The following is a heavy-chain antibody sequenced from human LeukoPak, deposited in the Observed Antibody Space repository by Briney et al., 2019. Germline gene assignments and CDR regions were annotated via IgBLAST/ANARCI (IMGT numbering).Heavy chain of an antibody. CDR3: AHPRGFLALPYY. J-gene: IGHJ4*02. D-gene: IGHD3-3*01. Sequence: SGPTLVKPTQTLTLTCTFSGFSLSTRGVGVGWIRQPPGKALEWLALIYWDDDKRYSPSLKSRLTITKDTSKNQVVLTMTNMDPVDTATYYCAHPRGFLALPYYWGQGTLVTVSS. CDR1: GFSLSTRGVG. V-gene: IGHV2-5*02. CDR2: IYWDDDK.